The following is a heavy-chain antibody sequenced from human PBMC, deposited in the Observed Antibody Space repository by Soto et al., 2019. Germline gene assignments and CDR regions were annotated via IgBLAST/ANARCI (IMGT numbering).Heavy chain of an antibody. J-gene: IGHJ4*02. CDR2: ISGSGGST. D-gene: IGHD6-19*01. CDR1: GFTFSSYA. V-gene: IGHV3-23*01. Sequence: GGSLRLSCAASGFTFSSYAMSWVRQAPGKGLEWVSAISGSGGSTYYADSVKGRFTISRDNSKNTLYLQMNSLRAEDTAVYYCAKDFAGWYVQTFEGSWAYWGQGTLVTVSS. CDR3: AKDFAGWYVQTFEGSWAY.